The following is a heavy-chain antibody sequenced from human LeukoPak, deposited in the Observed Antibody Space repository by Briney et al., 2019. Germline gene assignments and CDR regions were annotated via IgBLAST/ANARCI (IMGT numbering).Heavy chain of an antibody. CDR3: ARDAASGNNWFDP. Sequence: GGSLRLSCAASGFTFSSYAMHWVRQAPGKGLEWVSYISPSSSSMYYADSVKGRFTISRDNARNSLYLQMNSPSTEDTALYYCARDAASGNNWFDPWGQGTLVTVSS. CDR2: ISPSSSSM. V-gene: IGHV3-48*01. J-gene: IGHJ5*02. D-gene: IGHD3-3*01. CDR1: GFTFSSYA.